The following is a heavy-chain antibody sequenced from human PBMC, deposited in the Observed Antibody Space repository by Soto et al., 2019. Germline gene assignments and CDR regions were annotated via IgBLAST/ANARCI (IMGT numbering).Heavy chain of an antibody. CDR1: GGSFSGYH. D-gene: IGHD4-17*01. CDR3: ASSLKATVTVYWYFDL. CDR2: GNHSGST. Sequence: QVHLQQWGAGLLKPSETLSLTCAVYGGSFSGYHWSWIRQPPGKGLEWVGEGNHSGSTNYNPSLKPRVTISVDIFKIQVSLKLNSVTAADTADYYCASSLKATVTVYWYFDLWGRGTLVHVSS. J-gene: IGHJ2*01. V-gene: IGHV4-34*02.